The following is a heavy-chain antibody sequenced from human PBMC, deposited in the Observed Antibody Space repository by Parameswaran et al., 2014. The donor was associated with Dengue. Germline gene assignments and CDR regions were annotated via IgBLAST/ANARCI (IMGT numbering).Heavy chain of an antibody. D-gene: IGHD6-19*01. J-gene: IGHJ4*02. V-gene: IGHV3-23*01. CDR3: ATPPGGWYVKGY. Sequence: VRQAPGKGLEWVSAISGSGGSTYYADSVKGRFTISRDNSKNTLYLQMNSLRAEDTAVYYCATPPGGWYVKGYWGQGTLVTVSS. CDR2: ISGSGGST.